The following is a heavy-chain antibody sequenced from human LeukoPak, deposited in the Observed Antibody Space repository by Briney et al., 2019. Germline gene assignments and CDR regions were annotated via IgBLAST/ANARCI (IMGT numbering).Heavy chain of an antibody. D-gene: IGHD5-12*01. V-gene: IGHV3-11*04. CDR3: ARDRGYSGHELDY. J-gene: IGHJ4*02. Sequence: GGSLRLSCAASGFTFSDYYMSWIRQAPGKGLEWVSYISSSGSTIYYADSVKGRFTISRDNAKSTLYLQMNSLRAEDTAVYYCARDRGYSGHELDYWGQGTLVTVSS. CDR2: ISSSGSTI. CDR1: GFTFSDYY.